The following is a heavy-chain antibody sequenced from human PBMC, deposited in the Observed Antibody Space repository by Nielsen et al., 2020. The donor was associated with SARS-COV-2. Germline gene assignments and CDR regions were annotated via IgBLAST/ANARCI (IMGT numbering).Heavy chain of an antibody. D-gene: IGHD6-19*01. J-gene: IGHJ6*02. V-gene: IGHV3-33*01. CDR2: IWYDGSNK. CDR3: ARTGIAVAGNYYYYGMDV. Sequence: GESLKISCAASGFTFSSYGMHWVRQAPGKGLEWVAVIWYDGSNKYYADSVKGRFTISRDNSKNTLYLQMNSLRAEDTAVYYCARTGIAVAGNYYYYGMDVWGQGTTVTVSS. CDR1: GFTFSSYG.